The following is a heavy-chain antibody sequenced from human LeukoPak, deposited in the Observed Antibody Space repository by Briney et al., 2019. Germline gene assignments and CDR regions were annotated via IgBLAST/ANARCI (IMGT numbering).Heavy chain of an antibody. CDR1: GFTFSNYI. Sequence: GGSLRLSCAASGFTFSNYIMNWVRQAPGKGLVWVSRINSDGSSTNYADSVKGRFTISRDNAKNTLYLQMNSLRAEDTAVYYCARTYYYDTSGYNYPFDYWGQGTLVTVSS. V-gene: IGHV3-74*01. CDR3: ARTYYYDTSGYNYPFDY. J-gene: IGHJ4*02. CDR2: INSDGSST. D-gene: IGHD3-22*01.